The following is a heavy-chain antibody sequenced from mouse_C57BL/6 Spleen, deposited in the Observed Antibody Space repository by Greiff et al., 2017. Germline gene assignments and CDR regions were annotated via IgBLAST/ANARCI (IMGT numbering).Heavy chain of an antibody. CDR3: ARREDYSFAY. D-gene: IGHD1-1*01. CDR1: GYAFSSYW. J-gene: IGHJ3*01. V-gene: IGHV1-80*01. CDR2: IYPGDGDT. Sequence: QVQLQQSGAELVKPGASVKISCKASGYAFSSYWMNWVKQRPGKGLEWIGQIYPGDGDTNYNGKFKGKATLTSDKSSSTAYMRLSSLASADSAVYLCARREDYSFAYRGQGTLVTVSA.